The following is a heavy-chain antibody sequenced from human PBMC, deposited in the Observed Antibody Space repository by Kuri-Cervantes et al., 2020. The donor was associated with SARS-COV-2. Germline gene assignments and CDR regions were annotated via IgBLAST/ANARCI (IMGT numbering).Heavy chain of an antibody. D-gene: IGHD6-13*01. J-gene: IGHJ6*02. CDR2: ISPNSGGT. CDR3: ARDRTRSSWYVWGGSIYGMDV. Sequence: ASVKVSCKASGYTFTSYGISWVRQAPGQGLEWMGWISPNSGGTNYAQKFQGRVTMTRDTSISTAYMELSRLRSDDTAVYYCARDRTRSSWYVWGGSIYGMDVWGQGTTVTVSS. V-gene: IGHV1-2*02. CDR1: GYTFTSYG.